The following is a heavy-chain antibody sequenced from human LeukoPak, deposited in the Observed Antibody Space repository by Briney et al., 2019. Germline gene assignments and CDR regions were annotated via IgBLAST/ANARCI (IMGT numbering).Heavy chain of an antibody. V-gene: IGHV3-48*04. D-gene: IGHD6-19*01. Sequence: PGGSLRLSCAASGFTFSSYSMNWVRQAPGKGLEWVSYISSSSSTIYYADSVKGRFTISRDNAKNSLYLQMNSLRAEDTAVYYCARGQWNFDYWGQGTLVTVSS. CDR1: GFTFSSYS. CDR2: ISSSSSTI. CDR3: ARGQWNFDY. J-gene: IGHJ4*02.